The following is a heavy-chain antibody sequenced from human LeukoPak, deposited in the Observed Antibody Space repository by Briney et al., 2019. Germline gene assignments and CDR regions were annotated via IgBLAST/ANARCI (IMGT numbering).Heavy chain of an antibody. Sequence: GGSLRLSCAASGFIFSSYGMTWVRQAPGKGLEWVSSISGSGSGGSTYYADSVKGRFTISRDNSKNTLYLQMNSLRVEDAAVYYCANPPTVTSFDHWGQGTLVTVSS. CDR1: GFIFSSYG. D-gene: IGHD4-11*01. CDR3: ANPPTVTSFDH. V-gene: IGHV3-23*01. J-gene: IGHJ4*02. CDR2: ISGSGSGGST.